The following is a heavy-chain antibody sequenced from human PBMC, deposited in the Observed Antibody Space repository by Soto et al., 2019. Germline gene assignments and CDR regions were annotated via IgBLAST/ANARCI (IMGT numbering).Heavy chain of an antibody. CDR3: ARETPLHDAFDI. V-gene: IGHV3-74*01. J-gene: IGHJ3*02. Sequence: GGSVRLSCAASGFTFSSYWMHWVRQAPGKGLVWFSRINSDGSSTSYADSVKGRFTISRDNAKNTLYLQMNSLRAEDTAVYYCARETPLHDAFDIWGQGTMVTVSS. CDR2: INSDGSST. CDR1: GFTFSSYW.